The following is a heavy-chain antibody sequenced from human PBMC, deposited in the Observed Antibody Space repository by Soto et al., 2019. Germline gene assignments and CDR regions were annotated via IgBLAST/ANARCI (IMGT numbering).Heavy chain of an antibody. Sequence: SETLSLTCTVSGGSISSYYWSWIRQPPGKGLEWIGYIYYSGSTNYNPSLKSRVTISVDTSKNQFSLKLSSVTAADTAVYYCAREKGGFDYWGQGTLVTVSS. CDR1: GGSISSYY. J-gene: IGHJ4*02. D-gene: IGHD2-15*01. CDR3: AREKGGFDY. CDR2: IYYSGST. V-gene: IGHV4-59*01.